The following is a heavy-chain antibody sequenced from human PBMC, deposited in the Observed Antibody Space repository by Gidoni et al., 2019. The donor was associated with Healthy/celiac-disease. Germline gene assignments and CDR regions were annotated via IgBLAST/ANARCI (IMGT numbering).Heavy chain of an antibody. Sequence: GVVQPGRSLRRSCAASGFTFSSYAMHGVRQAPGKGLEWVAVISFDGSNKSYADSVTCRFTISRDNSTNTLYLQMNCLGAEDTAVYYCAGLSWLQLLGWVTSPNAFDIWGQGTMVTVSS. D-gene: IGHD5-12*01. CDR1: GFTFSSYA. J-gene: IGHJ3*02. CDR2: ISFDGSNK. V-gene: IGHV3-30-3*01. CDR3: AGLSWLQLLGWVTSPNAFDI.